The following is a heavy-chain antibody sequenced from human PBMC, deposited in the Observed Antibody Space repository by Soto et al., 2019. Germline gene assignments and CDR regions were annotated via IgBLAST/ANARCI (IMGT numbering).Heavy chain of an antibody. CDR2: ISSTTNYI. CDR1: GFTFTRYS. J-gene: IGHJ4*02. Sequence: LRLSCAASGFTFTRYSMNWVRQAPGKGLEWVSSISSTTNYIYYADSMKGRFTVSRDNAKNSVYLDMNSLSAEDTAVYYCARESEDLTSNFDYWGQGTLVTVSS. V-gene: IGHV3-21*01. CDR3: ARESEDLTSNFDY.